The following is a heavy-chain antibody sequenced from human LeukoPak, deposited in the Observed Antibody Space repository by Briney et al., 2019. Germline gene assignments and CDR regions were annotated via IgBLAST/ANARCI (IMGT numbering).Heavy chain of an antibody. CDR2: INPNSGGT. J-gene: IGHJ5*02. CDR1: GYTFSAYH. V-gene: IGHV1-2*02. Sequence: ASVNVSCKASGYTFSAYHIRWVRQAPGQGLEWMGWINPNSGGTNFAPKFHGRVSMTRDTSLSTAYMELSSLRSDDTAVYYCARGDKKENLSGPSGYFDPWGQGALVTVSS. CDR3: ARGDKKENLSGPSGYFDP. D-gene: IGHD3-10*01.